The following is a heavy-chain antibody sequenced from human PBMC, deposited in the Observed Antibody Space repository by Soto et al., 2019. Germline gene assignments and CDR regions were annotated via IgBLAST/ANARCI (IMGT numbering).Heavy chain of an antibody. CDR2: IYYSGST. CDR3: ARADYGGKLI. J-gene: IGHJ4*02. D-gene: IGHD4-17*01. CDR1: GGSISSYY. Sequence: QVQLQESGPGLVKPSETLSLTCTVSGGSISSYYWSWIRQPPGKGLEWIGYIYYSGSTNYNPSLKSRVTISVDTSKNQFSLKLSSVTAADTAVYYCARADYGGKLIWGQGTQVTVSS. V-gene: IGHV4-59*01.